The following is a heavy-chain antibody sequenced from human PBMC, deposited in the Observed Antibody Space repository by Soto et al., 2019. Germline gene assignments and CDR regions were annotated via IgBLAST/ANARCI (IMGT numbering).Heavy chain of an antibody. D-gene: IGHD3-16*01. V-gene: IGHV3-9*01. CDR1: GFTFKDYA. Sequence: EVQLVESGGGLVQPGRSLRLSCVGSGFTFKDYAVHWVRQAPGKGLEWVSGISWNGDTIGYADSVQGRFTISRDNAKNSLYLQMNSLRTEDTALYYCAKASRGGFNYYYLDVWGNGTTVTVSS. CDR2: ISWNGDTI. J-gene: IGHJ6*03. CDR3: AKASRGGFNYYYLDV.